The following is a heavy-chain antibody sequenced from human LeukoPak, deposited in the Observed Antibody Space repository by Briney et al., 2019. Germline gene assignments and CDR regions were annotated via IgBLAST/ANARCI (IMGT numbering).Heavy chain of an antibody. J-gene: IGHJ4*02. CDR2: IYRSGDST. D-gene: IGHD3-16*01. Sequence: GGSLRLSCAASGVTFCVYGMSWVREAPGGGLEWVSGIYRSGDSTDYADFVKGRFTISRDKAKIFLYLQMNSLRGHDTALYHCARKGLGGELCEFDSWGQATLVAVSS. CDR1: GVTFCVYG. V-gene: IGHV3-20*01. CDR3: ARKGLGGELCEFDS.